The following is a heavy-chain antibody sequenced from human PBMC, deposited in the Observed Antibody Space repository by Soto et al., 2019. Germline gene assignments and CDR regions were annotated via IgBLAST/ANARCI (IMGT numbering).Heavy chain of an antibody. CDR2: IYYSGST. J-gene: IGHJ5*02. CDR3: ARGPQAYCGGDCYLGS. CDR1: GGSISSYY. Sequence: QVQLQESGPGLVKPSETLSLTCTVSGGSISSYYWSWIRQPPGKGLEWIGYIYYSGSTNYNPSLKSRVTISVDTSKNQLSLKLSSVTAADTAVYYCARGPQAYCGGDCYLGSWGQGTLVTVSS. V-gene: IGHV4-59*01. D-gene: IGHD2-21*02.